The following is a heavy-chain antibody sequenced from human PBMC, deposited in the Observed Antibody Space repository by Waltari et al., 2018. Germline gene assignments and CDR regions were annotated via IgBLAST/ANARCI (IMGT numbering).Heavy chain of an antibody. Sequence: EVQLVESGGGLVPPGGSLRLSCAASGMTFTTYSMNWVRQAPGKGVGGISYGSGESGYIYYADSVRGRFTISRDNAQNSMYLQMNNLRADDTAVYYCAGIRRGFWFFDLWGRGTLVTVSS. CDR1: GMTFTTYS. CDR2: GSGESGYI. J-gene: IGHJ2*01. V-gene: IGHV3-48*04. D-gene: IGHD3-10*01. CDR3: AGIRRGFWFFDL.